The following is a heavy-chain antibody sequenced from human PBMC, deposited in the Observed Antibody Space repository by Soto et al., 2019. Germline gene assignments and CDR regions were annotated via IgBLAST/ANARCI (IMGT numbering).Heavy chain of an antibody. D-gene: IGHD4-4*01. CDR1: GYTFTNYG. Sequence: QVHLVQSGPEVKKPGASVRVSCRASGYTFTNYGIGWVRQAPGQGLEWMGWINTYNGNTNYAQKFRGRLTMTTDTSTTTDYMELRSLKSDDTAMYYCAKDGVDPTATVTGGYWGQGTLVTVSS. CDR2: INTYNGNT. V-gene: IGHV1-18*01. CDR3: AKDGVDPTATVTGGY. J-gene: IGHJ4*02.